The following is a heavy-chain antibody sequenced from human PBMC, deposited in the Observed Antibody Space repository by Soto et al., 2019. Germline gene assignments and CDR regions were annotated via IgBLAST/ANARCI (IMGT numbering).Heavy chain of an antibody. J-gene: IGHJ5*01. CDR2: ITNRGTHT. CDR1: GFSFSSYT. Sequence: PGGSLRLSCTASGFSFSSYTMNWVRQAPGKGLQWVASITNRGTHTYSADSVKGRFTISRDNDKNSLYLQMNNLRAEDTATYYCTRAHEVARFDSWGLGTLVTVSS. D-gene: IGHD2-15*01. CDR3: TRAHEVARFDS. V-gene: IGHV3-21*06.